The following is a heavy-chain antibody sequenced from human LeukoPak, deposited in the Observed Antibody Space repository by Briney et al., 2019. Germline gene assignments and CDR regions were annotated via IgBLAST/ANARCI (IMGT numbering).Heavy chain of an antibody. CDR3: AKGGSWGDYYYYMDV. CDR1: GFTFSSYA. J-gene: IGHJ6*03. D-gene: IGHD6-13*01. Sequence: GGSLRLSCAASGFTFSSYAMSWVRQAPGKGLEWVSAISGSGGSTYYADSVKGRFTISRDNSKNTLYLQMNSLRAEDTAVYYCAKGGSWGDYYYYMDVWGKGTTVTVSS. CDR2: ISGSGGST. V-gene: IGHV3-23*01.